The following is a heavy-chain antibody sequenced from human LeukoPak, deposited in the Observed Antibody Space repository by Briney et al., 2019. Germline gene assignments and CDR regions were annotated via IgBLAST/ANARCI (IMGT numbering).Heavy chain of an antibody. Sequence: GGSLRLPCAASGFTFSTYWMHWVRQAPGKGLVWVSRIETDGSTTRYADSVKGRFTISRDDAKNTLYLQMNSLRAADTAVCYCARPAAAGASVFDIWGQGTMVTVSS. CDR2: IETDGSTT. J-gene: IGHJ3*02. D-gene: IGHD6-13*01. V-gene: IGHV3-74*01. CDR3: ARPAAAGASVFDI. CDR1: GFTFSTYW.